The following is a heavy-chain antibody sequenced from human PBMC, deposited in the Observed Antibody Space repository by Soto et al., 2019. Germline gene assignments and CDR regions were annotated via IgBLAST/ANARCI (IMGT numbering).Heavy chain of an antibody. CDR2: INVSAGST. J-gene: IGHJ4*02. Sequence: ASVKVSCKASGYTFITSYMHWVRQAPGQGLEWMGIINVSAGSTTYAQKFQGRFTISRDDSKSTVFLQMNSLRAEDTGIYFCTTVQGWDYFGYWGQGIQVTVSS. D-gene: IGHD6-19*01. V-gene: IGHV1-46*01. CDR1: GYTFITSY. CDR3: TTVQGWDYFGY.